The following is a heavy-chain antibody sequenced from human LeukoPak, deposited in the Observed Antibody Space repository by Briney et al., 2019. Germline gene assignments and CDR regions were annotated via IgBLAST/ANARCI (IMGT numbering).Heavy chain of an antibody. Sequence: SEALSLTCTVSGGSISSYYWSWTRQPPGKGLEWIGYIYYSGSTNYNPSLKSRVTISVDTSKNQFSLKLSSVTAADTAVYYCARGSTIVGLDYWGQGTLVTVSS. CDR2: IYYSGST. V-gene: IGHV4-59*01. CDR1: GGSISSYY. J-gene: IGHJ4*02. D-gene: IGHD2/OR15-2a*01. CDR3: ARGSTIVGLDY.